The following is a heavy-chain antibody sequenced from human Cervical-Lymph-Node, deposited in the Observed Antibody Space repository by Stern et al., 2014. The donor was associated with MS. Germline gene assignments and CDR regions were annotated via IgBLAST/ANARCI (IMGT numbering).Heavy chain of an antibody. D-gene: IGHD6-19*01. V-gene: IGHV4-31*03. J-gene: IGHJ4*02. Sequence: QLQLQESGAGLVKPSQTLSLTCTVSGGSFNIGDFYWSWMGHLPGKGLMWIGYIYNIGSTSYNPSLKSRVSISVDTSKNQFSLNLNSVTAADTAVYYCAGGTVAGLFDFWGQGTLVTVSS. CDR2: IYNIGST. CDR3: AGGTVAGLFDF. CDR1: GGSFNIGDFY.